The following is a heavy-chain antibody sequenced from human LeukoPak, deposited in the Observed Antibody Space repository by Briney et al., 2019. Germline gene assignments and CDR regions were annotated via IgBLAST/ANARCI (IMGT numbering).Heavy chain of an antibody. D-gene: IGHD3-16*02. V-gene: IGHV4-59*01. J-gene: IGHJ4*02. CDR2: IYYSGTT. CDR1: DGSIRSYY. Sequence: SETLSLTCNVTDGSIRSYYWSWIRQPPGEGLEWIGSIYYSGTTNYNPSLKSRLTMSVDTSKNQFSLRLTSVTAADTAIYYCARDFGYPYYFDSWGLGILVTVSS. CDR3: ARDFGYPYYFDS.